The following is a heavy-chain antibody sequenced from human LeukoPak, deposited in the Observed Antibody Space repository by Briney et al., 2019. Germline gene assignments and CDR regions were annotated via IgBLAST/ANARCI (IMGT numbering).Heavy chain of an antibody. D-gene: IGHD2-15*01. J-gene: IGHJ4*02. Sequence: ASVTVSFKASGYTFTSYYMHWVRQAPGQGLEWMGIINPSGGSTSYAQKFQGRVTMTRDTSTSTVYMELSSLRSEDTAVYYCARDHCSGGSCSERYFDYWGQGTLVTVSS. V-gene: IGHV1-46*01. CDR2: INPSGGST. CDR1: GYTFTSYY. CDR3: ARDHCSGGSCSERYFDY.